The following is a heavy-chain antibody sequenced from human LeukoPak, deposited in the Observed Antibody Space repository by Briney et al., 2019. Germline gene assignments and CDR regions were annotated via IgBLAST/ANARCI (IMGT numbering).Heavy chain of an antibody. J-gene: IGHJ6*02. CDR1: GYTVTSYY. Sequence: GASVKVSCKASGYTVTSYYMHRVRQAPGQGLEWMGIVNPSSISASYAQKFQGRVTMTRDTSTSTVSMELSSLRSDDTAVYYCASVYQHGMDVWGQGTTVTVSS. CDR2: VNPSSISA. V-gene: IGHV1-46*01. D-gene: IGHD2-2*01. CDR3: ASVYQHGMDV.